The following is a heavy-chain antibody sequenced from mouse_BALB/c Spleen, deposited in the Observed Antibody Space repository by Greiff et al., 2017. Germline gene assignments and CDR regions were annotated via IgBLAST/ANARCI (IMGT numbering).Heavy chain of an antibody. CDR1: GFNIKDTY. CDR3: ARGGYGNYGNDY. Sequence: EVQLQQSGAELVKPGASVKLSCTASGFNIKDTYMHWVKQRPEQGLEWIGRIDPANGNTKYDPKFQGKATITADTSSNTAYLQLSSLTSEDTAVYYCARGGYGNYGNDYWGQGTTLTVSS. CDR2: IDPANGNT. D-gene: IGHD2-1*01. V-gene: IGHV14-3*02. J-gene: IGHJ2*01.